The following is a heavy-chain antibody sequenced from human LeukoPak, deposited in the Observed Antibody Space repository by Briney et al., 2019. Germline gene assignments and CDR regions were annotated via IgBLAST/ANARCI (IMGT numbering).Heavy chain of an antibody. CDR3: ARALKTPPYWFDP. V-gene: IGHV4-34*01. Sequence: PSETLSLTCAVYGGSFSGYYWSWIRQPPGKGLEWIGEINHSGSTNYNPSLKSRVTISVDTSKNQFSLKLSSVTAADTAVYYCARALKTPPYWFDPWGQGTLVTVSS. CDR1: GGSFSGYY. J-gene: IGHJ5*02. CDR2: INHSGST.